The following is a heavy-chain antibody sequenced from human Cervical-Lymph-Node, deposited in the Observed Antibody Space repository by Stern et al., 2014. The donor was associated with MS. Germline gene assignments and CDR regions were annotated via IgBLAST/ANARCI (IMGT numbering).Heavy chain of an antibody. Sequence: EVHLVESGGGLVQPGGSLRLSCAASGFNFSSYNMNWVRQAPGKGLEWVSYISRSSKTIYYADSVKGRFTISRDNAKNSLYLQMNSLRDEDTAVYYCAREDSPYIWGSYRSFDDWGQGTLVTVSS. V-gene: IGHV3-48*02. CDR1: GFNFSSYN. D-gene: IGHD3-16*02. CDR3: AREDSPYIWGSYRSFDD. J-gene: IGHJ4*02. CDR2: ISRSSKTI.